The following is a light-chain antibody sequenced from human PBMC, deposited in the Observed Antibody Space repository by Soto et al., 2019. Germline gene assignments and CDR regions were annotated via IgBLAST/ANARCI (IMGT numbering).Light chain of an antibody. CDR1: QSVSSN. Sequence: EVVLTQSPGTLSLSPGERATLSCRASQSVSSNLAWYQQKPGQAPRLLIYGASTRATGIPARFSGSGSGTEFTLTISSLEPEDFAVYYCQQRSNWPPWTFGQGTKVDIK. CDR2: GAS. V-gene: IGKV3-11*01. J-gene: IGKJ1*01. CDR3: QQRSNWPPWT.